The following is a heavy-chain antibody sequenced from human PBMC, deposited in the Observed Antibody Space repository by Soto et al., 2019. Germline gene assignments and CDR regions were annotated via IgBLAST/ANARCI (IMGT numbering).Heavy chain of an antibody. CDR3: TRSQVKADY. D-gene: IGHD3-22*01. Sequence: EVQLVESGGDLVQPGGSLRLSCVASGFALSSFWMTWVRQAPGKGLEWVAKIKGDGSEQNYVDSVRGRFTISRDNAKNSVYLQINSLRVDETAVYYCTRSQVKADYWGQGTLVTVSS. J-gene: IGHJ4*02. CDR2: IKGDGSEQ. V-gene: IGHV3-7*01. CDR1: GFALSSFW.